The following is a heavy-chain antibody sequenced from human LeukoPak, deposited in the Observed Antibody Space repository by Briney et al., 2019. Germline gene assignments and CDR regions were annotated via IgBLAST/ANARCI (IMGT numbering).Heavy chain of an antibody. CDR1: GFTFSSYA. Sequence: GGSLRLSCAASGFTFSSYAMHWVRQAPGKGLEYVSAISSNGGSTYYANSVKGRFTISRDNSKNTLYLQMGSLRAEDMAVYYCARDFVYWSGSLYGMDVWGQGTTVTVSS. D-gene: IGHD3-3*01. CDR3: ARDFVYWSGSLYGMDV. J-gene: IGHJ6*02. V-gene: IGHV3-64*01. CDR2: ISSNGGST.